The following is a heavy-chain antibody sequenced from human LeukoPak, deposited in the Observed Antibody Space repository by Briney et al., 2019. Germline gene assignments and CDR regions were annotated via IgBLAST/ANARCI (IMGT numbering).Heavy chain of an antibody. CDR1: GFTFSSYS. Sequence: GSLRLSCAASGFTFSSYSMNWVRQAPGRGLEWIGEINHSGSTNYNPSLKSRVTISVDTSKNQFSLKLSSVTAADTAVYYCASSRRYCSGGSCYLSDYWGQGTLVTVSS. D-gene: IGHD2-15*01. J-gene: IGHJ4*02. CDR2: INHSGST. V-gene: IGHV4-34*01. CDR3: ASSRRYCSGGSCYLSDY.